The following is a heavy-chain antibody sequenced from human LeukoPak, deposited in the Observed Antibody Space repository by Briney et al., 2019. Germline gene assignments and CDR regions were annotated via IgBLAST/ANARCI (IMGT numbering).Heavy chain of an antibody. D-gene: IGHD6-6*01. CDR3: VRYSSSSATFDI. Sequence: GGSLRLFCTASGFTFRSYTMNWLPQAPGKGLEWGSSITSRSTYIYYADSVKGRFTISRDNAKNSLYLQMNSLRAEDTAVYYSVRYSSSSATFDIWGQGTMVTVSS. CDR2: ITSRSTYI. V-gene: IGHV3-21*01. CDR1: GFTFRSYT. J-gene: IGHJ3*02.